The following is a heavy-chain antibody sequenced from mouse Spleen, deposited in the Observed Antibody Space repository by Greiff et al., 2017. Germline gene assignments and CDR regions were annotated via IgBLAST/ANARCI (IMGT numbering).Heavy chain of an antibody. V-gene: IGHV1-69*01. Sequence: QVQLQQPGAELVMPGASVKLSCKASGYTFTSYWMHWVKQRPGQGLEWIGEIDPSDSYTNYNQKFKGKATLTVDKSSSTAYMQLSSLTSEDAAVYYCARWLDYWGQGTSVTVSS. CDR3: ARWLDY. CDR1: GYTFTSYW. CDR2: IDPSDSYT. J-gene: IGHJ4*01.